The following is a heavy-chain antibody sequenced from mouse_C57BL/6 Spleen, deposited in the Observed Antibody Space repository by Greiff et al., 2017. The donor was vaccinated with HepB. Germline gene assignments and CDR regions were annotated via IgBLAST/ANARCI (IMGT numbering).Heavy chain of an antibody. CDR2: IYPGDGDT. CDR1: GYAFSSSW. CDR3: AYYIGYDRGMDY. J-gene: IGHJ4*01. Sequence: VQLQESGPELVKPGASVKISCKASGYAFSSSWMNWVKQRPGKGLEWIGRIYPGDGDTNYNVKFKGKATLTADKSSSTAYMQLSSLTSEDSAVYFCAYYIGYDRGMDYWGQGTSVTVSS. D-gene: IGHD2-12*01. V-gene: IGHV1-82*01.